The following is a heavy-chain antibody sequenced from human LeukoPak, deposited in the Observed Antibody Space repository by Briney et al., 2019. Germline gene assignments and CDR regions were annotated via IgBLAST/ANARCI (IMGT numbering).Heavy chain of an antibody. CDR2: ISGRGGST. CDR3: AKEWQCLVLLNFYY. J-gene: IGHJ4*02. D-gene: IGHD6-19*01. V-gene: IGHV3-23*01. Sequence: PRGSLRLSPAASGVTSRSYTMSSVPQAPGKGVGWGSAISGRGGSTYYADSAKGRFTISRDNSKNTLYLQMNSLRAEDTAVYYCAKEWQCLVLLNFYYWGEGTLVTVSS. CDR1: GVTSRSYT.